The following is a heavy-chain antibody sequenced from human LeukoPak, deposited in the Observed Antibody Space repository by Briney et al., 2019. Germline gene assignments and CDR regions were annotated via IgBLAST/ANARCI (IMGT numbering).Heavy chain of an antibody. V-gene: IGHV3-74*01. D-gene: IGHD4-17*01. J-gene: IGHJ5*02. Sequence: GGSLRLSCAASGFSISHFLMYWVRQAPGKGLLWVARISSDGLTAVYADSVKGRFTISRDNAENTLYLQMNGLRAEDTAVLYCAGSPNDGEDLWGQGTLVTVSS. CDR1: GFSISHFL. CDR2: ISSDGLTA. CDR3: AGSPNDGEDL.